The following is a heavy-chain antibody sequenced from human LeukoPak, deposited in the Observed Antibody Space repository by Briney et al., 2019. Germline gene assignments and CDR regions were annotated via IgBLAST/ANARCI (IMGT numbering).Heavy chain of an antibody. CDR1: GYTFTSDF. J-gene: IGHJ3*02. V-gene: IGHV1-2*02. Sequence: GASVKVSCKASGYTFTSDFMHWVRQAPGQGLEWMGWINPNSGGTNYAQKFQGRVTMTRDTSISTAYMELSRLRSDDTAVYYCASVVGATEDAFDIWGQGTMVTVSS. CDR3: ASVVGATEDAFDI. CDR2: INPNSGGT. D-gene: IGHD1-26*01.